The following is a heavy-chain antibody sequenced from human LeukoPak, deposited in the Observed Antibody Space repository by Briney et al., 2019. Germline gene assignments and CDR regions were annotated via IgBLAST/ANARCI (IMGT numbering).Heavy chain of an antibody. J-gene: IGHJ4*02. Sequence: GGSLRLFCTASGFAFSNAWMNWVRQAPGKGLEWLGRIKTKPDGGTTDYVAPVKGRFTFSRDDSTNTLYLQMNRLLSEDTAMYYCTTDWAHGVYDPLDYWGQGTLVTVSS. D-gene: IGHD5/OR15-5a*01. CDR1: GFAFSNAW. CDR3: TTDWAHGVYDPLDY. V-gene: IGHV3-15*01. CDR2: IKTKPDGGTT.